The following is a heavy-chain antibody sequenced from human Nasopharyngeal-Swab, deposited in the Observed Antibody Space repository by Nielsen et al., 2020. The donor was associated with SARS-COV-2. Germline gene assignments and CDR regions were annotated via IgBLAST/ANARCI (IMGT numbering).Heavy chain of an antibody. Sequence: SQTLSLTCAVYGGSFSGYYWSWIRQPPGKGLEWIGEINHSGSTNYNPSLKSRVTISVDTSKNQFSLKLSSVTAADTAVYYCARCVHSSSWYQYYFDYWGQGTLVTVSS. CDR3: ARCVHSSSWYQYYFDY. CDR1: GGSFSGYY. J-gene: IGHJ4*02. D-gene: IGHD6-13*01. CDR2: INHSGST. V-gene: IGHV4-34*01.